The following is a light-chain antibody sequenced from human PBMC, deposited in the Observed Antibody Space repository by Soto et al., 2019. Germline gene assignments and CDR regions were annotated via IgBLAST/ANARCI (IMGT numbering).Light chain of an antibody. Sequence: QSALTQPASVSGSPGQSITISCTGTTSDVGGYNYVSWYQQHPGKAPRLIIYEVSNRPSGVSNRFSGLKSGNTASLSISGLQAEDEADYYCSSYTSTSTPYVFGTGTKLTVL. CDR3: SSYTSTSTPYV. CDR1: TSDVGGYNY. V-gene: IGLV2-14*03. CDR2: EVS. J-gene: IGLJ1*01.